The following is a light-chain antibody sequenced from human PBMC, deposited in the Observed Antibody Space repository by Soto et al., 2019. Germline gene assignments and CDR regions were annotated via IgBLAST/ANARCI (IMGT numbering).Light chain of an antibody. J-gene: IGKJ1*01. CDR1: QSVSSY. CDR3: QQYNNWPPIT. Sequence: EIVLTQSPGTLSLSPGARAPLSCRASQSVSSYLAWYQQKPGQAPRLLIYDASNRATGIPARFSGSGSGTDFTLTISSLEPEDFAVYYCQQYNNWPPITFGQGTKVDIK. V-gene: IGKV3-11*01. CDR2: DAS.